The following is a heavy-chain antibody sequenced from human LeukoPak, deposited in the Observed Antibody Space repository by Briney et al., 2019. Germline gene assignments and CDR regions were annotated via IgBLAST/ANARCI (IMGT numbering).Heavy chain of an antibody. CDR1: GFTFDDYA. CDR3: ARGNRDSCGCYYYYVMDV. CDR2: IRWGSKTI. V-gene: IGHV3-9*01. D-gene: IGHD6-19*01. J-gene: IGHJ6*02. Sequence: GGSLRLSCAASGFTFDDYAMFWVRQAPGKGLEWVSGIRWGSKTIGYAASVKGRFTISRDNAKNSLHLQLSSLRAEDTAFYYCARGNRDSCGCYYYYVMDVWGQGTTVTVSS.